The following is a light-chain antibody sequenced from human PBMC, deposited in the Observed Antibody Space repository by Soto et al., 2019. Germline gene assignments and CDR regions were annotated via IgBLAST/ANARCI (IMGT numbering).Light chain of an antibody. V-gene: IGKV4-1*01. Sequence: IVMTQSPDSLAVSLGERATINRKSSQSVLFSSNNKNYLTWCQQKPGQPPKLLIYWASTRGSGVPDRFSGSGSGTDFTLTISSLQAEDVAVYYCQQYYDTPWTFGQGTKVEIK. J-gene: IGKJ1*01. CDR2: WAS. CDR3: QQYYDTPWT. CDR1: QSVLFSSNNKNY.